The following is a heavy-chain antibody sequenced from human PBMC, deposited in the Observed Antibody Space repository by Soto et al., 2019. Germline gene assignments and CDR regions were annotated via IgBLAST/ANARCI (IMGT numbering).Heavy chain of an antibody. CDR3: AKAPYYDIPPNI. V-gene: IGHV3-9*01. D-gene: IGHD3-9*01. CDR1: GFTFDDYA. Sequence: PGGALRLSCAASGFTFDDYAMHWVRQAPGKGLEWVSGISWNSGSIGYAGSVKGRFTISRDNAKNSLYLQMNSLRAEDTALYYCAKAPYYDIPPNIWGQGTMVTVSS. J-gene: IGHJ3*02. CDR2: ISWNSGSI.